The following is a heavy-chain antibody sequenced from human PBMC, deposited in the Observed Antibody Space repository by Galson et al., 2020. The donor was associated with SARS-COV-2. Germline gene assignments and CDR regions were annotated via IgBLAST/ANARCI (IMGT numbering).Heavy chain of an antibody. Sequence: ESLKISCAASGFAFSSYTMNWVRQAPGKGLEWVASLDTSSTYIYHADSLKGRFTISRDNAENSLYLQMNSLRAKDTAVYYCARSTPASTSGTSIYFDYWGQGTQVTVSS. D-gene: IGHD3-10*01. CDR1: GFAFSSYT. V-gene: IGHV3-21*01. CDR3: ARSTPASTSGTSIYFDY. CDR2: LDTSSTYI. J-gene: IGHJ4*02.